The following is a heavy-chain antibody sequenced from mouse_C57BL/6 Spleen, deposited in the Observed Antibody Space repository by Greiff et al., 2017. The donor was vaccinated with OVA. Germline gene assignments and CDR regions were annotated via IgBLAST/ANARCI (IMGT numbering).Heavy chain of an antibody. D-gene: IGHD1-1*01. CDR3: ARGDTEAWFAY. J-gene: IGHJ3*01. V-gene: IGHV1-72*01. CDR2: IDPNSGGT. Sequence: QVQLKQPGAELVKPGASVKLSCKASGYTFTSYWMHWVKQRPGRGLEWIGRIDPNSGGTKYNEKFKSKATLTVDKPSSTAYMQLRSLTSEDSAVYYCARGDTEAWFAYWGQGTLVTVSA. CDR1: GYTFTSYW.